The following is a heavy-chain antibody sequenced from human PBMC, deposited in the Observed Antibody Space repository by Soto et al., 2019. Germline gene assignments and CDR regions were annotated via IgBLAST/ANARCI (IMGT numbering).Heavy chain of an antibody. D-gene: IGHD3-22*01. Sequence: SETLSLTCTVSGGSISSYYWSWVRQPPGKGLEWIGYIYYSGSTNYNPSLKSRVTISVDTSKNQFSLKLSSVTAADTAVYYCARDNGREQYYDSSGYWYYFDYWGQGTLVTVSS. J-gene: IGHJ4*02. CDR3: ARDNGREQYYDSSGYWYYFDY. V-gene: IGHV4-59*01. CDR2: IYYSGST. CDR1: GGSISSYY.